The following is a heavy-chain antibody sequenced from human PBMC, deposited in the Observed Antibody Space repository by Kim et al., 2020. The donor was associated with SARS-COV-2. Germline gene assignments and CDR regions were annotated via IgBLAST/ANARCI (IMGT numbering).Heavy chain of an antibody. CDR2: INHSGST. Sequence: SETLSLTCAVYGGSFSGYYWSWIRQPPGKGLEWIGEINHSGSTNYNPSLKSRVTISVDTSKNQFSLKLSSVTAADTAVYYCARPGTDSSFDYWGQGTLVT. V-gene: IGHV4-34*01. CDR3: ARPGTDSSFDY. J-gene: IGHJ4*02. CDR1: GGSFSGYY. D-gene: IGHD1-1*01.